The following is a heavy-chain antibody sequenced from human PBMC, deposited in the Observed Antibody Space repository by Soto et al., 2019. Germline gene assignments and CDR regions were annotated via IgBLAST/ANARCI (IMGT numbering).Heavy chain of an antibody. CDR1: GFSLSSPRTS. D-gene: IGHD3-22*01. V-gene: IGHV2-26*01. CDR3: ARARDYYESRGCRWVKNFDN. J-gene: IGHJ4*02. Sequence: QVTLKESGHVLVQPTDTLTLTCTVSGFSLSSPRTSVSWARQPPGKTLEWLAHIFSTYEQSYSPSLKNRVTISKDTSKSHVVLTVTGLDPADTATYFCARARDYYESRGCRWVKNFDNWGPGTLVTVSS. CDR2: IFSTYEQ.